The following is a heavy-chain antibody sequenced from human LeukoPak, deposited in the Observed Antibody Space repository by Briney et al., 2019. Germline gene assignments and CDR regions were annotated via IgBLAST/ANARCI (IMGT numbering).Heavy chain of an antibody. J-gene: IGHJ4*02. CDR3: ADSSGWYATKNDY. Sequence: GGSLRLSCAASGFTFRSYAMTWVRQAPGKGLEWVSEISNIATINYADSVKGRFTISRDNSKNTLYLQMNSLRAEDTAVYYCADSSGWYATKNDYWGQGTLVTVSS. CDR2: ISNIATI. CDR1: GFTFRSYA. D-gene: IGHD6-19*01. V-gene: IGHV3-23*01.